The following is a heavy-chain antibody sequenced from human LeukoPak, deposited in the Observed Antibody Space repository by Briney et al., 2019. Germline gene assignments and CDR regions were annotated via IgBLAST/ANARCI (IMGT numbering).Heavy chain of an antibody. J-gene: IGHJ5*02. CDR2: ISAYNGST. D-gene: IGHD3-3*01. CDR1: GYTFTSYG. V-gene: IGHV1-18*01. Sequence: ASAKVSCKASGYTFTSYGISWVRQAPGQGLEWMGWISAYNGSTNYAQKLQGRVTMTTDTSTSTAYMELRGLRSDDTAVYYCARGFDHYDFWSGFPASGEWFDPWGQGTLVTVSS. CDR3: ARGFDHYDFWSGFPASGEWFDP.